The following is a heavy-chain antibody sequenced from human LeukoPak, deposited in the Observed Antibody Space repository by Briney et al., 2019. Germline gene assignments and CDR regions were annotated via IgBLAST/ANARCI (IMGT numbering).Heavy chain of an antibody. CDR1: GYTFTGYY. Sequence: ASVKVSRKASGYTFTGYYMHWVRQAPGQGFEGMGWINPNSGDTNYAQKFQGRVTMARDTSISTAHMELSRQRSDDTAVSYCASANPLYCSSTTCLFDYWGQGTLVTVSS. CDR2: INPNSGDT. CDR3: ASANPLYCSSTTCLFDY. D-gene: IGHD2-2*01. J-gene: IGHJ4*02. V-gene: IGHV1-2*02.